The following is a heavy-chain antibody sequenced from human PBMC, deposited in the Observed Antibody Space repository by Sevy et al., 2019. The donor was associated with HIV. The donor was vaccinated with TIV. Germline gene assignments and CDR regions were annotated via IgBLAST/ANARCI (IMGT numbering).Heavy chain of an antibody. CDR2: FKSKIHGGTT. CDR1: GFIFGDYG. CDR3: TRWSGSQSIFDY. Sequence: GGSLRLSCTASGFIFGDYGMSWVRQAPGKGLEWIAFFKSKIHGGTTENAASVKGRFTISSDDSKNIVYLQMSNLQTADTAVYYCTRWSGSQSIFDYWGQGTLVTVSS. V-gene: IGHV3-49*04. D-gene: IGHD1-26*01. J-gene: IGHJ4*02.